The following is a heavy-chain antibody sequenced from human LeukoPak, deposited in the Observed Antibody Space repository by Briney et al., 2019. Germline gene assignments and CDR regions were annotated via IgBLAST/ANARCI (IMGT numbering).Heavy chain of an antibody. CDR3: ARDHCSSWYYFDY. D-gene: IGHD6-13*01. J-gene: IGHJ4*02. Sequence: GASVKVSCKASGYTFTGYYMHWVRQAPGQGLEWMGWINPNSGGTNYAQKFQGRVTMTRDTSISTAYMELSRLRSDDTAVYYCARDHCSSWYYFDYWGQGTLVTVSS. V-gene: IGHV1-2*02. CDR2: INPNSGGT. CDR1: GYTFTGYY.